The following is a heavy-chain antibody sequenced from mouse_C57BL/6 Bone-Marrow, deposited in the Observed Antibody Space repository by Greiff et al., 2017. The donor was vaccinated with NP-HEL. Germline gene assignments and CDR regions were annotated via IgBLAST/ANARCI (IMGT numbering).Heavy chain of an antibody. J-gene: IGHJ3*01. CDR1: GYTFTDYY. CDR3: ARLELRLRFFAY. Sequence: EVQLQQSGPVLVKPGASVKMSCKASGYTFTDYYMNWVKQSHGKSLEWIGVINPYNGGTSYNQKFKGKATLTVDKSSSTAYMELNSLTSEDSAVYYCARLELRLRFFAYWGQGTLVTVSA. D-gene: IGHD3-2*02. V-gene: IGHV1-19*01. CDR2: INPYNGGT.